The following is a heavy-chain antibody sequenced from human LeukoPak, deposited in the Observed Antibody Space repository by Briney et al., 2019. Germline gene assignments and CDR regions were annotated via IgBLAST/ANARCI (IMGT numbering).Heavy chain of an antibody. CDR2: INPSGGST. D-gene: IGHD3-9*01. Sequence: GASVKVSCKASGYTFTSYYMHWVRQARGQGLEWMGIINPSGGSTSYAQKFQGRVTMTRDMSTSTVYMELSSLRSEDTAVYYCAREYFDWSYDYWGQGTLVTVSS. CDR3: AREYFDWSYDY. V-gene: IGHV1-46*01. CDR1: GYTFTSYY. J-gene: IGHJ4*02.